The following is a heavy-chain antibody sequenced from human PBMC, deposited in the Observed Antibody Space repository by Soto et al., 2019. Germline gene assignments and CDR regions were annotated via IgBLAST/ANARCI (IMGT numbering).Heavy chain of an antibody. Sequence: EVQLLESGGGLVQPGGSLRLSCAASGFTFSSYAMSWVRQAPGKGLEWVSTITDNGGNTYYADSVKGRFTNSRDTSKNPLYLQMNSLRAEDTAVYYCAKGRGGNNRYSFDYWGQGTLVTVSS. J-gene: IGHJ4*02. D-gene: IGHD3-16*02. CDR2: ITDNGGNT. V-gene: IGHV3-23*01. CDR3: AKGRGGNNRYSFDY. CDR1: GFTFSSYA.